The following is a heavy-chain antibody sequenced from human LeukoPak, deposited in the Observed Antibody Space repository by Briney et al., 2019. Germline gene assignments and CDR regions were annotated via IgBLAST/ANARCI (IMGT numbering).Heavy chain of an antibody. V-gene: IGHV3-21*01. D-gene: IGHD1-1*01. CDR2: ISSGGSYI. J-gene: IGHJ4*02. CDR3: AKGSGVQVWSSLDY. CDR1: GFTFSGYN. Sequence: PGGSLRLSCAASGFTFSGYNVNWVRQAPGKGLEWVSCISSGGSYIDYADSVMGRFTISRDNAKNSLYLQMNTLRAEDTAVYYCAKGSGVQVWSSLDYWGQGTLVTVSS.